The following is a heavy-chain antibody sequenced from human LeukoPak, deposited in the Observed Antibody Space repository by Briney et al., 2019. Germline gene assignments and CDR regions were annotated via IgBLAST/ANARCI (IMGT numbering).Heavy chain of an antibody. D-gene: IGHD2-15*01. CDR1: GGSISSGSYY. CDR3: ARVVVVVAATRGELDY. Sequence: SETLSLTCTVSGGSISSGSYYWSWIRQPAGRGLAWIGRIYTGGSTDYNPSLKSRVTISVDTSKNQFSLKLSSVTAADTAVYYCARVVVVVAATRGELDYWGQGTLVTVSS. J-gene: IGHJ4*02. V-gene: IGHV4-61*02. CDR2: IYTGGST.